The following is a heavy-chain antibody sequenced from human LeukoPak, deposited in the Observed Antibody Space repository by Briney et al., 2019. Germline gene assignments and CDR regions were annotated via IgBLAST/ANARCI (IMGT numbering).Heavy chain of an antibody. Sequence: GGSLRLSCAASGFTFSDHPMDWVRQAPGKGLEWVGRSRSKTRKYSTEYAASVKGRFSISRDESKNSMFLQLNSLKTEDTAVYYCARYGAEGGDSAFDVWGQGTMVTVSS. V-gene: IGHV3-72*01. J-gene: IGHJ3*01. CDR2: SRSKTRKYST. CDR1: GFTFSDHP. D-gene: IGHD2-21*01. CDR3: ARYGAEGGDSAFDV.